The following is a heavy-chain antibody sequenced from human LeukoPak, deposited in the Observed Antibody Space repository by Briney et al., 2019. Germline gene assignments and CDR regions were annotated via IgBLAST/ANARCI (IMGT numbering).Heavy chain of an antibody. D-gene: IGHD2/OR15-2a*01. CDR2: IYHSGST. Sequence: SETLSLTCTVSGYSISSGYYWGWIRQPPGTGLEWIGSIYHSGSTYYNPSLKSRVTISVDTSKNQFSLKLSSVTAADTAVYYCAREEVDSTTSSPYNWLDPWGQGTLVTVSS. CDR3: AREEVDSTTSSPYNWLDP. J-gene: IGHJ5*02. CDR1: GYSISSGYY. V-gene: IGHV4-38-2*02.